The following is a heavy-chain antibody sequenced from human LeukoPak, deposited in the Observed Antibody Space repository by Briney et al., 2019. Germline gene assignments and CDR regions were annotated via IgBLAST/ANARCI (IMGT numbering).Heavy chain of an antibody. CDR3: ARDGQWLVRSFDY. V-gene: IGHV3-30-3*01. CDR2: ISYDGSNK. Sequence: GGSLRLSCAASGFTLSNHWMIWVRQAPGKGLEWVAVISYDGSNKYYADSVKGRLTISRDNSKNTLYLQMNSLRAEDTAVYYCARDGQWLVRSFDYWGQGTLVTVSS. CDR1: GFTLSNHW. D-gene: IGHD6-19*01. J-gene: IGHJ4*02.